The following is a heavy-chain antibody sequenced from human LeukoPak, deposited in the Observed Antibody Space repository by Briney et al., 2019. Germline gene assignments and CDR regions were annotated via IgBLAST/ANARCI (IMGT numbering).Heavy chain of an antibody. CDR3: AGHRGYSGFDWAIFDF. Sequence: PSETLSLTCTVSSDSTSSYYWSWIRQPPGKGLEWIGYIYYSGSTNYNPSLKSRVTISIDTSKNQFSLKLTSVTAADTAVYYCAGHRGYSGFDWAIFDFWGQGTLVTVSS. D-gene: IGHD5-12*01. CDR1: SDSTSSYY. J-gene: IGHJ4*02. CDR2: IYYSGST. V-gene: IGHV4-59*08.